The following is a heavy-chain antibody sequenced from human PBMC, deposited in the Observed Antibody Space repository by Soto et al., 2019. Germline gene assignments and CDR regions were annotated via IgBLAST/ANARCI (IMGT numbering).Heavy chain of an antibody. D-gene: IGHD3-10*01. CDR1: GFIVSSNY. CDR2: IYSGGST. Sequence: GGSLRLSCVASGFIVSSNYMSWFRQAPGKGLEWVSVIYSGGSTYYADSVKGRFTISRDNSKNTLSLQMNSLRAEDTAVYYCATMAIETRYYYYGMDVWGQGTTVTVSS. CDR3: ATMAIETRYYYYGMDV. J-gene: IGHJ6*02. V-gene: IGHV3-53*01.